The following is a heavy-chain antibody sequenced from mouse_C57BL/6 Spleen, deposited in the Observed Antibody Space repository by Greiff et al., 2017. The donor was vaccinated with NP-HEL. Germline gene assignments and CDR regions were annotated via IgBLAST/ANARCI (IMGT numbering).Heavy chain of an antibody. CDR1: GFNFSDYG. J-gene: IGHJ4*01. V-gene: IGHV5-17*01. CDR2: ISSGSSTI. CDR3: ARCWVSDAMDY. Sequence: EVKLVESGGGLVKPGGSLKLSCAASGFNFSDYGMHWVRQAPEKGLEWVAYISSGSSTIYYADTVKGRFTISRDNAKNTLFLQMTSLRSEDTAMYYCARCWVSDAMDYWGQGTSVTVSS.